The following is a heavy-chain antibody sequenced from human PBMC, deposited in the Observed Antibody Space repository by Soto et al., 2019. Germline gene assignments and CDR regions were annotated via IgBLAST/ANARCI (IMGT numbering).Heavy chain of an antibody. J-gene: IGHJ6*04. CDR3: ARDLTATYGAYGMDV. D-gene: IGHD4-17*01. Sequence: SETLSLTCSVSCVSVSSGSYYWSWIRQPPGKGLEWIGCIYSTGSTKHNPSLKSRAIISVDTSKNQFSLKLTSVTAADTAVYYCARDLTATYGAYGMDVRGKGSTVSVSS. CDR2: IYSTGST. CDR1: CVSVSSGSYY. V-gene: IGHV4-61*01.